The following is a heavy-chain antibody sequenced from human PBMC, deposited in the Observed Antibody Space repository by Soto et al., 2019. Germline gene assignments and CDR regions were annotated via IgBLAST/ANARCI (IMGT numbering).Heavy chain of an antibody. CDR1: GGSISSGDYY. CDR2: IYYSGST. CDR3: ASRHSSPYFDY. Sequence: QVQLQESGPGLVKPSQTLSLTCTVSGGSISSGDYYWSWLRQPPGKGLEWIGSIYYSGSTYYNPSLKSRVTISVDTSKNQFSLKLNSVTAADTAVYYSASRHSSPYFDYWGQVTLVTVSS. V-gene: IGHV4-30-4*01. D-gene: IGHD6-13*01. J-gene: IGHJ4*02.